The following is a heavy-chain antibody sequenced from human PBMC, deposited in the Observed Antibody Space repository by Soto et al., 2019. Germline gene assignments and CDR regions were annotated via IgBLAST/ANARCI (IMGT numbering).Heavy chain of an antibody. Sequence: GGSLRLSCAASGFTFSSYGMHWVRQAPGKGLEWVAVIWYDGSNKYYADSVKGRFTISRDNSKNTLYLQMNSLRAEDTAVYYCARVRRGYSYGRSNWFDPWGQGTLVTVSS. CDR1: GFTFSSYG. CDR2: IWYDGSNK. V-gene: IGHV3-33*01. CDR3: ARVRRGYSYGRSNWFDP. J-gene: IGHJ5*02. D-gene: IGHD5-18*01.